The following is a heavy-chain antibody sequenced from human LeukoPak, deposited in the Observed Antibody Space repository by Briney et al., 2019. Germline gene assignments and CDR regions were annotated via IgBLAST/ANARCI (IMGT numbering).Heavy chain of an antibody. J-gene: IGHJ6*02. V-gene: IGHV3-53*01. CDR3: AREARGVGATGYYGMDV. CDR1: GFTVSSNY. CDR2: IYSGGNT. D-gene: IGHD1-26*01. Sequence: TGGSLRLSCAASGFTVSSNYMSWVRQAPGKGLEWVSVIYSGGNTYYADSVKGRFTISRDNSKNTLYLQMNSLRAEDTAVYYCAREARGVGATGYYGMDVWGQGTTVTVSS.